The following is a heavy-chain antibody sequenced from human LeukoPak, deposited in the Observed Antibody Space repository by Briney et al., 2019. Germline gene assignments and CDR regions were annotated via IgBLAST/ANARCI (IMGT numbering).Heavy chain of an antibody. CDR3: ARADYYGSGSRFSFDY. CDR2: ISWNSGSI. V-gene: IGHV3-9*01. Sequence: PGGSLRLSCAASGFTFDDYAMHWVRQAPGKGLEWVSGISWNSGSIGYADSVKGRFTISRDNAKNSLYLQMNSLRAEDTAVYYCARADYYGSGSRFSFDYWGQGTLVTVSS. D-gene: IGHD3-10*01. J-gene: IGHJ4*02. CDR1: GFTFDDYA.